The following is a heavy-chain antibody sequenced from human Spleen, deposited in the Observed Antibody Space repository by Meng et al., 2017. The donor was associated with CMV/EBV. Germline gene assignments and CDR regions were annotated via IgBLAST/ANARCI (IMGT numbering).Heavy chain of an antibody. V-gene: IGHV3-23*01. CDR2: ISATDGTT. D-gene: IGHD5-18*01. CDR3: ARDQVDTAMLYYFDY. CDR1: GFTFSNYA. Sequence: SGFTFSNYALSWVRHTPGKGLEWVSAISATDGTTYYADFVEGRFTISRDNFMNTLYLEMHSLRVEDTAVYYCARDQVDTAMLYYFDYWGQGTLVTVSS. J-gene: IGHJ4*02.